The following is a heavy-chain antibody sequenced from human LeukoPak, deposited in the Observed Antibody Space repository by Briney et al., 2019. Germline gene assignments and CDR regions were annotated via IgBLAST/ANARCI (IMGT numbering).Heavy chain of an antibody. CDR3: ARKGYCSSGSCYFDY. V-gene: IGHV4-38-2*01. J-gene: IGHJ4*02. Sequence: PSETLSLTCAVSGYSISSGYYWGWIRQPLGKGLEWIGSIYFTGTTYYNPSLKSRVTTSLDTSKNQFSLNLSSVTAADTAVYYCARKGYCSSGSCYFDYWGQGTLVTVSS. CDR2: IYFTGTT. D-gene: IGHD2-15*01. CDR1: GYSISSGYY.